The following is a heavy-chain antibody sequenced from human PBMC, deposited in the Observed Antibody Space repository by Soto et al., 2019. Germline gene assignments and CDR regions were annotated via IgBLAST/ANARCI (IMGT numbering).Heavy chain of an antibody. CDR3: VRTGSGDLDY. D-gene: IGHD3-3*01. J-gene: IGHJ4*02. V-gene: IGHV6-1*01. Sequence: SQTLSLTCAISGDSVSSNSAAWNWIRQSPSRGLEFLGRTYYRSKWFYDYAVSVKSRITINPDTSKNQFSLQPNSVTPEDTAMYYCVRTGSGDLDYWGQGTLVTVSS. CDR1: GDSVSSNSAA. CDR2: TYYRSKWFY.